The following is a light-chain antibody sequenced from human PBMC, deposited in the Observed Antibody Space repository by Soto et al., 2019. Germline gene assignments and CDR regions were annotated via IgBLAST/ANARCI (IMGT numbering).Light chain of an antibody. J-gene: IGKJ1*01. CDR1: QSVSSSY. CDR2: GAS. Sequence: EIVLTQSPGTLSLSPGERATLSCRASQSVSSSYLAWYQQKPGQAPRLLIYGASSRATGIPDRFSGSGSGTDFTLTISGLEPEDFAVYCCQQYGSSPETFGQGTKVEIK. V-gene: IGKV3-20*01. CDR3: QQYGSSPET.